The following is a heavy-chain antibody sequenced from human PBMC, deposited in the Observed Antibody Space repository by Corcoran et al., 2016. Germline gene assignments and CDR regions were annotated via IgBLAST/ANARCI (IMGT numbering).Heavy chain of an antibody. D-gene: IGHD2-15*01. V-gene: IGHV3-74*01. CDR3: AREGYCSGGSCYPFGWFDP. J-gene: IGHJ5*02. CDR1: GFTFSSYW. Sequence: EVQLVESGGGLVQPGGSLRLSCAASGFTFSSYWMHWVRQAPGKGLVWVSRINSDGSSTSYADSVKGRFTISRDNAKNTLYLQMNSLRAEDTAVYYGAREGYCSGGSCYPFGWFDPWGQGTLVTVSS. CDR2: INSDGSST.